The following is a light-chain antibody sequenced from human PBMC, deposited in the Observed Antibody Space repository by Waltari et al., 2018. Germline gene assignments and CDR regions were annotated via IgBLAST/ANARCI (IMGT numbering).Light chain of an antibody. J-gene: IGLJ3*02. CDR1: YSNVGNNV. CDR2: RND. Sequence: QSILTQPPSASGTPGQRVTISCSGTYSNVGNNVLNWYQQLPGTVPKLLIYRNDQRPSGVPDRFSGSKSGTSASLAISGLRSEDDAHYFCASWDDSPSGRWVFGGGTKVTVL. CDR3: ASWDDSPSGRWV. V-gene: IGLV1-47*01.